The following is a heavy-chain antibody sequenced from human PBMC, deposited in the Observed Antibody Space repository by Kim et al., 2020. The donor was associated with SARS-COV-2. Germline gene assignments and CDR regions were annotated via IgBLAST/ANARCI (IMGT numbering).Heavy chain of an antibody. Sequence: GGSLRLSCAASGFTFSSYAMSWVRQAPGKGLEWVSAISGGGGATFYADSVKGRFTISRDNSKNTLYVQMNSLRVEDTAMYYCAKDSAAGTVGAFDIWGQGTMVTVSS. J-gene: IGHJ3*02. CDR1: GFTFSSYA. V-gene: IGHV3-23*01. CDR3: AKDSAAGTVGAFDI. CDR2: ISGGGGAT. D-gene: IGHD6-13*01.